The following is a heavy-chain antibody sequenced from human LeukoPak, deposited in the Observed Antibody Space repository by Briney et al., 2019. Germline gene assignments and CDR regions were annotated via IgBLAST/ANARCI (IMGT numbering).Heavy chain of an antibody. V-gene: IGHV4-30-2*01. Sequence: SETLSLTCAVSGGSISSGGYSWSWIRQPPGKGLEWIGYINHSGSTNYNPSLKSRVTISVDTSKNQFSLKLSSVTAADTAVYYCARGLHMTTVRSPNWFDPWGQGTLVTVSS. CDR2: INHSGST. CDR1: GGSISSGGYS. CDR3: ARGLHMTTVRSPNWFDP. J-gene: IGHJ5*02. D-gene: IGHD4-11*01.